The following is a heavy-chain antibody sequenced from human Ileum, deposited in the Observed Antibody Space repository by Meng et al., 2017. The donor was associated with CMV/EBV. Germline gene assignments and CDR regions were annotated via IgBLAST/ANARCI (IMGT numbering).Heavy chain of an antibody. CDR2: VYSGGST. D-gene: IGHD6-13*01. CDR3: AKDSVNIAAAGPFDY. Sequence: GESLKISCAASGFTVSSNYMSWVRQAPGKGLDWVSGVYSGGSTYYADSVKGRFTISRDNSKNTLYLQMNSLRAEDTAVYYCAKDSVNIAAAGPFDYWGQGTLVTVSS. V-gene: IGHV3-53*01. J-gene: IGHJ4*02. CDR1: GFTVSSNY.